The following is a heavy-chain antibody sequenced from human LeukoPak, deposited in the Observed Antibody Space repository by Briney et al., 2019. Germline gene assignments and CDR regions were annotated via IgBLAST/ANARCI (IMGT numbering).Heavy chain of an antibody. Sequence: GGSLRLSCAASGFTFSSYEVNWVRQAPGKGLEWVSYISSSGSTIYYADSVKGRFTISRDNAKNSLYLQMNSLRAEDTAVYYCARDPPGTGFDYWGQGTLVTVSS. D-gene: IGHD3-10*01. CDR1: GFTFSSYE. CDR3: ARDPPGTGFDY. CDR2: ISSSGSTI. V-gene: IGHV3-48*03. J-gene: IGHJ4*02.